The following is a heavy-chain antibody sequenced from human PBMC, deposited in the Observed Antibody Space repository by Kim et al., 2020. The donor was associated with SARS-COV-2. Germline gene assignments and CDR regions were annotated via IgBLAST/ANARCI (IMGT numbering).Heavy chain of an antibody. CDR3: ARRVGIAAAGT. CDR2: I. V-gene: IGHV3-11*01. Sequence: IDYADSVKGRFTISRDNAKNSLYLQMNSLRAEDTAVYYCARRVGIAAAGTWGQGTLVTVSS. J-gene: IGHJ5*02. D-gene: IGHD6-13*01.